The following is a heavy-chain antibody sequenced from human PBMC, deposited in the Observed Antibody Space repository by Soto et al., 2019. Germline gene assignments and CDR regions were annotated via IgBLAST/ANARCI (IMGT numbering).Heavy chain of an antibody. CDR2: INHSGST. V-gene: IGHV4-34*01. D-gene: IGHD6-19*01. J-gene: IGHJ4*02. CDR1: GGSFSGYY. Sequence: SETLSLTCAVYGGSFSGYYWSWIRQPPGKGLEWIGEINHSGSTNYNPSLKSRVTISVDTSKNHFSLKLSSVTAADTAVYYCARGGIAVAGLRTKRTFDYWGQGTLVTVSS. CDR3: ARGGIAVAGLRTKRTFDY.